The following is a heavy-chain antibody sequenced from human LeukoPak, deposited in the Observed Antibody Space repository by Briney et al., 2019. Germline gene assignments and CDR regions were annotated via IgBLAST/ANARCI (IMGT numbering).Heavy chain of an antibody. Sequence: GGSLRLSCAASGFTVSSNYMSWVRQAPGKGLEWVSIIYSGGTTYYADSVKGRFTISRDNSKNTLYLQLNSLRAEDTAVYYCAREGRLGLIDYWGQGTLVTVSS. D-gene: IGHD6-19*01. V-gene: IGHV3-53*01. CDR3: AREGRLGLIDY. CDR2: IYSGGTT. CDR1: GFTVSSNY. J-gene: IGHJ4*02.